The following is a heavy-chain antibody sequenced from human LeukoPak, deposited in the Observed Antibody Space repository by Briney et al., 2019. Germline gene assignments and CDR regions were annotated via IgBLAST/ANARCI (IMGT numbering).Heavy chain of an antibody. Sequence: PGGSLRLSCAASGFTFSSYAMSWVRQAPGKGLEWVSSISSSSSYIYYADSVKGRFTISRDNAKNSLYLQMNSLRAEDTAVYYCARDSYYGSGSYSFDYWGQGTLVTVSS. J-gene: IGHJ4*02. CDR2: ISSSSSYI. CDR3: ARDSYYGSGSYSFDY. V-gene: IGHV3-21*01. CDR1: GFTFSSYA. D-gene: IGHD3-10*01.